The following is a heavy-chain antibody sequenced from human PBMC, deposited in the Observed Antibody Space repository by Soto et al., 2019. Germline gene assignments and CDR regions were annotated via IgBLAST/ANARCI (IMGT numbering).Heavy chain of an antibody. CDR1: GGSISSGGYY. CDR3: ARDSHGDSIDY. Sequence: TLSLTCTVSGGSISSGGYYWSWIRQHPGKGLEWIGYIYYSGSTYYNPSLKSRVTISVDTSKNQFSLKLSSVTAADTAVYYCARDSHGDSIDYWGQGTLVTVSS. CDR2: IYYSGST. D-gene: IGHD4-17*01. J-gene: IGHJ4*02. V-gene: IGHV4-31*03.